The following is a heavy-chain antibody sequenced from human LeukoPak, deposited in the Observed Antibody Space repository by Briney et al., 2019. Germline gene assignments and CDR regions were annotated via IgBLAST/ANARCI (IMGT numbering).Heavy chain of an antibody. J-gene: IGHJ5*02. Sequence: GASVKVSCKASGYTFTAYYMAWERQAPGQGLEWMGRINPNSGGTNYAQKFQGRVTMTRDTSISTAYMELSRLRSDDTAVYYCATDDSSGYYSGPWGQGTLVTVSS. V-gene: IGHV1-2*06. CDR2: INPNSGGT. D-gene: IGHD3-22*01. CDR3: ATDDSSGYYSGP. CDR1: GYTFTAYY.